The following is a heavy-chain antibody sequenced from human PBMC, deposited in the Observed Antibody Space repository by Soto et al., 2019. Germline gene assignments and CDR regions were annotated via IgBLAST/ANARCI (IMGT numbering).Heavy chain of an antibody. D-gene: IGHD1-26*01. J-gene: IGHJ6*02. CDR2: INPSGGST. CDR3: ARVDVEGSGSHNDYYYYGMDV. CDR1: GYTFTSYY. V-gene: IGHV1-46*03. Sequence: QVQLVQSGAEVKKPGASVKVSCKASGYTFTSYYMHWVRQAPGQGLEWMGIINPSGGSTSYAQKFQGRVTMTRDTSTSTVYMELSSLRSEDTAVYYCARVDVEGSGSHNDYYYYGMDVWGQGTTVTVSS.